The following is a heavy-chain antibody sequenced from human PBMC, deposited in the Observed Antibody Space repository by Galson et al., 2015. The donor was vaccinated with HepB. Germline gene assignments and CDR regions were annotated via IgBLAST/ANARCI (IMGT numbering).Heavy chain of an antibody. V-gene: IGHV3-15*01. CDR2: IKSKTDNDTT. CDR1: GFTFSDAR. CDR3: TTLQWT. Sequence: SLRLSCAASGFTFSDARMYRVRQAPGKGLEWVGRIKSKTDNDTTGYAAPVEGRFTISRDDSKNTLYLQMNGLKTEDTAVYYCTTLQWTWGQGTLVTVSS. D-gene: IGHD6-19*01. J-gene: IGHJ5*02.